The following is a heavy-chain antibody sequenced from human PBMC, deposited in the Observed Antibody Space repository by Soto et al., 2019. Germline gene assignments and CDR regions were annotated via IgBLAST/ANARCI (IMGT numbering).Heavy chain of an antibody. CDR3: ARDDQWQNYDILTLYGLDV. Sequence: PSQTLSLTCAISGDSVSSHNAAWSWIRQSPSRGLEWLGRTYYRSKWFNDYAVSVKSRITINPDTSKNQFSLQLKSVTPEDTAVYYCARDDQWQNYDILTLYGLDVWGQGTTVTVSS. V-gene: IGHV6-1*01. J-gene: IGHJ6*02. CDR2: TYYRSKWFN. D-gene: IGHD3-9*01. CDR1: GDSVSSHNAA.